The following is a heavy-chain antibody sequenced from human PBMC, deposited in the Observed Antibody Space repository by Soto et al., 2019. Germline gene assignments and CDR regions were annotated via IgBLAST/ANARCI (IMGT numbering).Heavy chain of an antibody. CDR1: GFTFSRYA. D-gene: IGHD6-19*01. Sequence: HPGDSLRPSCAPSGFTFSRYAMSWVRQAPGKGLEWVSAISGSGGSTYYADSVRGRFIISRDNSKNTLYLQMNNLRAEDTALYYCANQYSSAWYFQFDYWGQGTLVTVSS. V-gene: IGHV3-23*01. CDR3: ANQYSSAWYFQFDY. CDR2: ISGSGGST. J-gene: IGHJ4*02.